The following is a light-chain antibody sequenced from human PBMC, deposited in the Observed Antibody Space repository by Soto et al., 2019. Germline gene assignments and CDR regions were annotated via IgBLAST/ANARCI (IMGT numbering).Light chain of an antibody. J-gene: IGLJ1*01. V-gene: IGLV2-23*02. CDR1: SNYNL. Sequence: QSVLAQPASVSGSPGQSITISCTGTSNYNLFSWYQQHPGKAPKLVIYEVSERPSGVSNRFSGSKSGNTASLTISGLQAEDEADYYCCSYPGSSILYVFGTGTKVTVL. CDR2: EVS. CDR3: CSYPGSSILYV.